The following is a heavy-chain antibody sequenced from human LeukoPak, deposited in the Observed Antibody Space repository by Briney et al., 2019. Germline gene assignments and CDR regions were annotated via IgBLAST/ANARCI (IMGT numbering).Heavy chain of an antibody. CDR2: ISSSSSYT. CDR1: GFTFSDYY. D-gene: IGHD6-19*01. CDR3: ARDRSSGWLGDYYYGMDV. J-gene: IGHJ6*04. V-gene: IGHV3-11*06. Sequence: PGGSLRLSCAASGFTFSDYYMSWIRQAPAKGQEWVSYISSSSSYTNYADSVKGRFTISRDNAKNSLYLQMNSLRAEDTAVYYCARDRSSGWLGDYYYGMDVWGKGTTVTVSS.